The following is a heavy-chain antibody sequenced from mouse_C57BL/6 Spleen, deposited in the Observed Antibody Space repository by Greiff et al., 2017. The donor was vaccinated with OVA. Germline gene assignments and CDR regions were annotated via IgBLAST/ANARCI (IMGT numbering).Heavy chain of an antibody. V-gene: IGHV1-26*01. CDR1: GYTFTDYY. D-gene: IGHD4-1*01. CDR3: ARSGPWVAY. Sequence: EVQLQQSGPELVKPGASVKISCKASGYTFTDYYMNWVKQSHGKSLEWIGDINPNNGGTSYNQKFKGKATLTVDKSSSTAYMELRSLTSEDSAVYYCARSGPWVAYWGQGTLVTVSA. CDR2: INPNNGGT. J-gene: IGHJ3*01.